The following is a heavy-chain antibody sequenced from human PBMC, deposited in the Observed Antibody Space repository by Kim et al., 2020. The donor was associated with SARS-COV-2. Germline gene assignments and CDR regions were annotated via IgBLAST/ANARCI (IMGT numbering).Heavy chain of an antibody. CDR1: GFTFSIYS. CDR3: AGEGAGTRRFALFDS. V-gene: IGHV3-21*01. Sequence: GGSLRLSCTASGFTFSIYSMNWVRQAPGKGLEWVSSINRSSSSIYYAAAVKGRFTISRANAKYSLYQLVNRLTAEDAAEYYSAGEGAGTRRFALFDSLG. D-gene: IGHD6-6*01. J-gene: IGHJ5*01. CDR2: INRSSSSI.